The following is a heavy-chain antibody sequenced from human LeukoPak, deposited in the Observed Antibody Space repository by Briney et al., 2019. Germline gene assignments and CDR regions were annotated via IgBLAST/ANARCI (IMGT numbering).Heavy chain of an antibody. CDR1: GFTFSSYG. V-gene: IGHV3-30*02. J-gene: IGHJ4*02. D-gene: IGHD1-14*01. CDR2: IRYDESNK. Sequence: GGSLRLSCVTSGFTFSSYGMHWVRQAPGKGLEWVAFIRYDESNKYYADSVKGRFTISRDNSKNTLYLQMNSLRAEDTAVYYCAKGDKPGYWGQGTLITVSS. CDR3: AKGDKPGY.